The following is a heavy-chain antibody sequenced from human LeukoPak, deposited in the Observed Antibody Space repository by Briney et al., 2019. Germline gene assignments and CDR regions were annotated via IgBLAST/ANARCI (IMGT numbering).Heavy chain of an antibody. J-gene: IGHJ4*02. V-gene: IGHV4-34*01. Sequence: SETLSLTCAVYGGSFSGYYWSWIRQPPGKGLEWIGEINHSGSTNYNPSLKSRVTISVDTSKNQFSLKLSSVTAADTAVYYCATEGYSYGSNYWGQGTLVTVSS. CDR2: INHSGST. CDR3: ATEGYSYGSNY. D-gene: IGHD5-18*01. CDR1: GGSFSGYY.